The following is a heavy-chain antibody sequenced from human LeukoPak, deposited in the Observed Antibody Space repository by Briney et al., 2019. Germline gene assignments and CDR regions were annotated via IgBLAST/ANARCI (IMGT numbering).Heavy chain of an antibody. CDR3: LRAAGDY. J-gene: IGHJ4*02. CDR2: INAGNANT. Sequence: ASVKVSCKASGYTFTSYAMHWVRQAPGQRLEWMGWINAGNANTKYSQKFQGRVTITRDTSASTAYMELSSLRSEDTAVYYCLRAAGDYWGQGTLVTVSS. D-gene: IGHD6-13*01. V-gene: IGHV1-3*01. CDR1: GYTFTSYA.